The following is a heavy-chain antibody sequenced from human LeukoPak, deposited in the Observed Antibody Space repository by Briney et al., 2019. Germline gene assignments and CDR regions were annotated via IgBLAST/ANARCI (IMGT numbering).Heavy chain of an antibody. CDR2: YHCGNT. Sequence: SETLSLTCTVSGASISSDCWIWIRQTPGKGPEWIGYHCGNTDYNPSLKSRVSISVDTSKNQFSLKLNSISTADTAVYYCAIGQEWLPEHWGQGSLVTVSS. CDR1: GASISSDC. J-gene: IGHJ4*01. D-gene: IGHD6-19*01. V-gene: IGHV4-59*01. CDR3: AIGQEWLPEH.